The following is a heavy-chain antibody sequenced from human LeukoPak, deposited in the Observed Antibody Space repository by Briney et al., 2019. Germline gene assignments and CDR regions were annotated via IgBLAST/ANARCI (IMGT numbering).Heavy chain of an antibody. CDR1: GYSISSGYY. CDR3: ARDQDSSSVGMDV. J-gene: IGHJ6*02. D-gene: IGHD6-13*01. CDR2: IYHSGST. V-gene: IGHV4-38-2*02. Sequence: SETLSLTCTVSGYSISSGYYWGWIRQPPGKGLEWIGSIYHSGSTYYNPSLKSRVTISVDTSKTQFSLKLSSVTAADTAVYYCARDQDSSSVGMDVWGQGTTVTVSS.